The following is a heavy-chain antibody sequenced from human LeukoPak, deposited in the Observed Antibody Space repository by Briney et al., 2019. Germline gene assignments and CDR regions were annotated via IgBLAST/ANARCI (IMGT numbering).Heavy chain of an antibody. J-gene: IGHJ4*02. V-gene: IGHV3-53*01. Sequence: GGALLLSCSASGFTVSSNYMSWVRQAPGKGLEWVSLIYSGGSTYYADSVKGRFTVSRDNSKNTLYLQMNSLRAEDTAVYYCARRAGGYSHPYDYWGQGTLVTVSS. CDR1: GFTVSSNY. CDR2: IYSGGST. D-gene: IGHD4-23*01. CDR3: ARRAGGYSHPYDY.